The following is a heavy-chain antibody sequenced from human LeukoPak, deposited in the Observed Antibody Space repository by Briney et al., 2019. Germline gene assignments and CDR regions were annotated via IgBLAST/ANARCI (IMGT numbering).Heavy chain of an antibody. CDR2: IYSSGST. V-gene: IGHV3-53*04. CDR3: ARVDYYDRSGYYTWYFDL. J-gene: IGHJ2*01. Sequence: GGSLRLSCAASGFTASSSYMSWVRQAPGKELEWVSVIYSSGSTHYADSVKGRFTISRHSSRSTLFLEMNSLRAEDTAVYFCARVDYYDRSGYYTWYFDLWGRGTLVTVSS. D-gene: IGHD3-22*01. CDR1: GFTASSSY.